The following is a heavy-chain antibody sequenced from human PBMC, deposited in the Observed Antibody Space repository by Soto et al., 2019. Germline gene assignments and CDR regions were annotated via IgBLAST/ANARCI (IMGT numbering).Heavy chain of an antibody. V-gene: IGHV4-59*01. CDR2: IHYSGSA. J-gene: IGHJ4*01. Sequence: PSETLSLTCTVSGGSISGYYWTWIRQPPGKGLEWIGYIHYSGSANYNPSLKSRVTISVDTSRNQFSLKMSSVTAADTAVYYCARVGDRSSYFFYSAYWGQGTLVTVSS. D-gene: IGHD3-22*01. CDR1: GGSISGYY. CDR3: ARVGDRSSYFFYSAY.